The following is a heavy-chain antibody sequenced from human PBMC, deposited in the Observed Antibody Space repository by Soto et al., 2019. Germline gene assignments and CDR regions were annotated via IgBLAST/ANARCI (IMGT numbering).Heavy chain of an antibody. CDR1: GFTFND. D-gene: IGHD3-16*01. Sequence: EVQVLESGGGLVQPGGSLKLSCSASGFTFNDINWVRQAPGKGLEWISRITGGGHTDYVDSVKGRFTISRDNSKNTGYLQMNSLRVDDTAVYYCVKDRSGWGSFDIWGQATVVTVSS. CDR2: ITGGGHT. J-gene: IGHJ3*02. V-gene: IGHV3-23*01. CDR3: VKDRSGWGSFDI.